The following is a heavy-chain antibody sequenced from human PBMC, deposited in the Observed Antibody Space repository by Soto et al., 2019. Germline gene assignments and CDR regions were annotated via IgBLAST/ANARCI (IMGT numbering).Heavy chain of an antibody. D-gene: IGHD2-8*01. V-gene: IGHV2-5*02. CDR1: GFSLTADGAG. Sequence: QITLKESGPTLVKPTQTLTLTCIFSGFSLTADGAGVGWIRQPPGKPLEWLALIYWDDDARYSASLKSRLTNTQDSSKNPVVITMTKMGPVDIATYYCARTFGGTSLPNEGFDVWGQRTMVTLSS. CDR3: ARTFGGTSLPNEGFDV. J-gene: IGHJ3*01. CDR2: IYWDDDA.